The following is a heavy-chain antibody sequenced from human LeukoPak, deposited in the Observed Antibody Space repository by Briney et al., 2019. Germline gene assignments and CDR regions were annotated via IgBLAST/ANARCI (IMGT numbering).Heavy chain of an antibody. CDR1: GFTFNSYA. CDR2: INGSGGSA. V-gene: IGHV3-23*01. D-gene: IGHD3-10*01. Sequence: PGGSLRLSCAASGFTFNSYAMSWARQAPGKGLEWVSAINGSGGSAYYADCVKGRFTISIYNSKNTLYLQMNSLRADDTAVYYFAKDYLTFGFFPNWGQGTLVTVSS. CDR3: AKDYLTFGFFPN. J-gene: IGHJ4*02.